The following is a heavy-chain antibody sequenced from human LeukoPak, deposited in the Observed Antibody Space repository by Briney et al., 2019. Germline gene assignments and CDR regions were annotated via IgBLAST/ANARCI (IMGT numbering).Heavy chain of an antibody. J-gene: IGHJ6*02. CDR2: ISSSSSYI. D-gene: IGHD2-15*01. Sequence: KSGGSLRLSCAASGFTFSSYSMNWVRQAPGKGLEWVSSISSSSSYIYYADSVKGRFTISRDNSKNTLYLQMNSLRAEDTAVYYCAKDSCSGGSCYSGGVHYYDMDVWGQGTTVTVSS. CDR3: AKDSCSGGSCYSGGVHYYDMDV. V-gene: IGHV3-21*04. CDR1: GFTFSSYS.